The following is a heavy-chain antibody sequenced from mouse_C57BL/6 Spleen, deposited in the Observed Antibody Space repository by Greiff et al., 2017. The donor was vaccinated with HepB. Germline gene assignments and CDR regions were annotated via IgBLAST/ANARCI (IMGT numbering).Heavy chain of an antibody. D-gene: IGHD2-3*01. Sequence: EVQLQQSGPGMVKPSQSLSLTCTVTGYSITSGYDWHWIRHFPGNKLEWMGYISYSGSTNYNPSLKSRISITHDTSKNHFFLKLNSVTTEDTATYYCARAYDGYSFDVWGTGTTVTVSS. V-gene: IGHV3-1*01. CDR1: GYSITSGYD. CDR3: ARAYDGYSFDV. J-gene: IGHJ1*03. CDR2: ISYSGST.